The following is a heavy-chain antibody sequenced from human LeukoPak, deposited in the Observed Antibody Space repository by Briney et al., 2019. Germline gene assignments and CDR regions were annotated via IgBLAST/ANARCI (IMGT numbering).Heavy chain of an antibody. Sequence: SETLSLTCAVYGGSFSGHYWSWIRQPPGKGLEWIGEINHSGSTNYNPSLKSRVTISVDTSKNQFSLKLSSVTAADTAVYYCARGTQLWFLGYYFDYWGQGTLVTVSS. CDR2: INHSGST. J-gene: IGHJ4*02. CDR3: ARGTQLWFLGYYFDY. D-gene: IGHD5-18*01. CDR1: GGSFSGHY. V-gene: IGHV4-34*01.